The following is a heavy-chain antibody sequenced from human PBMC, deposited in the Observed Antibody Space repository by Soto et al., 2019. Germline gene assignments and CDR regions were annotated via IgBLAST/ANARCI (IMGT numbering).Heavy chain of an antibody. D-gene: IGHD6-19*01. CDR1: GSSFSIFG. CDR3: ARDSGAGWFFIFDG. Sequence: ASLKVSFETSGSSFSIFGISWVRQAPGQGLEWMGWISGYDTNLRYAKKVQGRLTMTTDTSTSTAYMELRSLRSDDTAVYFCARDSGAGWFFIFDGWGQRTMVPCSS. CDR2: ISGYDTNL. V-gene: IGHV1-18*01. J-gene: IGHJ4*02.